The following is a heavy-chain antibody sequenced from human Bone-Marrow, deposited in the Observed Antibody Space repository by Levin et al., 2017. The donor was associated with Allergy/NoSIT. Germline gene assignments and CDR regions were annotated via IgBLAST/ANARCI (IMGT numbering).Heavy chain of an antibody. CDR3: ARVPSPYSVSICCYPHWFDP. CDR2: ISYDGSKQ. J-gene: IGHJ5*02. V-gene: IGHV3-30-3*01. CDR1: GFTFNNYA. Sequence: GGSLRLSCAASGFTFNNYAMHWVRQAPGKGLEWVAFISYDGSKQYYADSVKGRFTISRDNSKNTLYLQMTSLRPEDTTVYYCARVPSPYSVSICCYPHWFDPWGQGTLVTVSS. D-gene: IGHD2-2*01.